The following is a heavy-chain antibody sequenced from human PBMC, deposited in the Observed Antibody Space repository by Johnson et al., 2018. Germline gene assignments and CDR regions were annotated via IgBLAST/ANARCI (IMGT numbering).Heavy chain of an antibody. CDR3: AREAVLMATEGHDAFDI. D-gene: IGHD5-24*01. Sequence: QVQLVQSGGGLVQPGGSLRLSCAASGFTFSDYYMSWIRQAPGKGLEWISYITSRATTIYYADSVKGRFTISRDNSKNTLYLQMNSLGAEDTAVYYCAREAVLMATEGHDAFDIWGQGTMVTVAS. V-gene: IGHV3-11*04. J-gene: IGHJ3*02. CDR1: GFTFSDYY. CDR2: ITSRATTI.